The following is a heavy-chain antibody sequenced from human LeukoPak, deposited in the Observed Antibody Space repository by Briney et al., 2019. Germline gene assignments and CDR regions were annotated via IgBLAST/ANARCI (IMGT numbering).Heavy chain of an antibody. CDR2: IYYSWST. Sequence: TPSETLSLTCTVSGGSINSGGSYWSWIRQHPGKGLEWIGCIYYSWSTYYNPSLKSRVTLSLDTSKNQFSLKLSSVTAADTAVYYCARDNGDFRSIYYYMDVWGKGTTVTASS. J-gene: IGHJ6*03. CDR3: ARDNGDFRSIYYYMDV. CDR1: GGSINSGGSY. D-gene: IGHD2-8*01. V-gene: IGHV4-31*03.